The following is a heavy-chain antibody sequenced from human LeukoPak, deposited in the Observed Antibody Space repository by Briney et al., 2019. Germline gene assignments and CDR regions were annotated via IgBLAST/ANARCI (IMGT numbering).Heavy chain of an antibody. Sequence: SEAPSLTCTVSGASIRSYYGTWIRQPAGKGLEWIGRIYSSGSTNYSPSLKSRVTISVDKSKNQFSLKLTSVTAADTAVYYCARSPNYYDGSGYINWFDPWGQGTLVTVSS. J-gene: IGHJ5*02. V-gene: IGHV4-4*07. CDR2: IYSSGST. CDR1: GASIRSYY. D-gene: IGHD3-22*01. CDR3: ARSPNYYDGSGYINWFDP.